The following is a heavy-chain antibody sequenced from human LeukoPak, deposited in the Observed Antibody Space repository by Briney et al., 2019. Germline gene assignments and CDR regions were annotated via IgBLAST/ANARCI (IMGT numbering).Heavy chain of an antibody. CDR2: IYYSGST. CDR1: GGSISSYY. Sequence: PSETLSLTCTVSGGSISSYYWSWIRQPPGKGLEWIGYIYYSGSTYYNPSLKSRVTISVDTSKNQFSLKLSSVTAADTAVYYCARWEYDYGFDYWGQGTLVTVSS. CDR3: ARWEYDYGFDY. V-gene: IGHV4-59*12. D-gene: IGHD4-17*01. J-gene: IGHJ4*02.